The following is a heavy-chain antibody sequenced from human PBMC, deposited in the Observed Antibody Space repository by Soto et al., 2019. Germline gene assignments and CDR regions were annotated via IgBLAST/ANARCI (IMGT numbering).Heavy chain of an antibody. J-gene: IGHJ6*04. CDR2: INHSGST. V-gene: IGHV4-34*01. Sequence: QVQLQQWGAGLLKPSETLSLTCAVYGGSFSGYYWSWIRQPPGKGLEWIGEINHSGSTNYNPSLKRGLPISEHPSKTHFPRKRGSGPAGDRAVYYGGRGGGGYGGGFYGMDVWGKGTTVTVPS. CDR1: GGSFSGYY. D-gene: IGHD4-17*01. CDR3: GRGGGGYGGGFYGMDV.